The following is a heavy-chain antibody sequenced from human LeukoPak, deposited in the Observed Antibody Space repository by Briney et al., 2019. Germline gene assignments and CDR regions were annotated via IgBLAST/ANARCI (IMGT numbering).Heavy chain of an antibody. V-gene: IGHV3-66*01. Sequence: GGSLRLSCAASGFTVSGNYMSWVRQAPGKGLEWVSVIYSSGSTYYADSVKGRFTISRDNSKNTLYLQMNSLRAEDTAVYYCARDSSTGWYHGHWGQGTLVTVSS. CDR3: ARDSSTGWYHGH. CDR1: GFTVSGNY. J-gene: IGHJ4*02. CDR2: IYSSGST. D-gene: IGHD6-19*01.